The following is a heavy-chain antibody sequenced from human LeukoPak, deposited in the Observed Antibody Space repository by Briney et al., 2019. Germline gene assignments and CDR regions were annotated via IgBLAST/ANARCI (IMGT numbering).Heavy chain of an antibody. V-gene: IGHV3-23*01. CDR3: ARDIRFIGPNYYDSSGLGY. CDR2: INPTGGST. J-gene: IGHJ4*02. CDR1: GFTFSTYA. Sequence: GGSLRLSCAASGFTFSTYAVSWVRQAPGKGLEWISSINPTGGSTNYADSVKGRFTISRDNSKNTLYLQMNSLRAEDTAVYYCARDIRFIGPNYYDSSGLGYWGQGTLVTVSS. D-gene: IGHD3-22*01.